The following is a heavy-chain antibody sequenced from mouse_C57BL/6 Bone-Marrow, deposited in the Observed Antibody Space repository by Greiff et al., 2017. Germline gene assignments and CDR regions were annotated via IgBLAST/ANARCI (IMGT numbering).Heavy chain of an antibody. CDR2: IDPETGGT. CDR1: GYTFTDYD. CDR3: TSYYGSSYPLDY. V-gene: IGHV1-15*01. J-gene: IGHJ2*01. D-gene: IGHD1-1*01. Sequence: VQEVESGAELVRPGASVTLSCKASGYTFTDYDMHWVKQTPVHGLEWIGAIDPETGGTAYNQKFKGKAILTAAKSSSTAYMELRSLTSEDSAVYYCTSYYGSSYPLDYWGQGTTLTVSS.